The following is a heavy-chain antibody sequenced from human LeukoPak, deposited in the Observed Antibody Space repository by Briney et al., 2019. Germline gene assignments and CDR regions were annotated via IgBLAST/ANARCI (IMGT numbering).Heavy chain of an antibody. J-gene: IGHJ4*02. CDR2: IFSSGGRT. V-gene: IGHV1-46*01. CDR1: GFTLTNFF. CDR3: AREAGEVSNPEKKFDF. Sequence: GASVKVSCKASGFTLTNFFMQWVRQAPGQGPEWMGAIFSSGGRTINAQRLQGRITITIDTSTNTVYIDLSSLRSDHTAVYNCAREAGEVSNPEKKFDFWGQGTLVIVSS. D-gene: IGHD2-21*01.